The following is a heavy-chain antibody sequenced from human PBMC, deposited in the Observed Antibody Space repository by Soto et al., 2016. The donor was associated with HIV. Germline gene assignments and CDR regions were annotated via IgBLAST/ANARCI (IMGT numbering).Heavy chain of an antibody. D-gene: IGHD3-10*01. Sequence: VQLLESGGGLVQPGGSLRLSCAASGFTFSSYAMSWVRQAPGKGLEWVSAISGSGGSTYYADSVKGRFTISRDNSKNTVYLQMNSLRADDTAVYYCAKGSGTVGHYYYYGMDVWGQGTTVTVSS. CDR2: ISGSGGST. J-gene: IGHJ6*02. V-gene: IGHV3-23*01. CDR1: GFTFSSYA. CDR3: AKGSGTVGHYYYYGMDV.